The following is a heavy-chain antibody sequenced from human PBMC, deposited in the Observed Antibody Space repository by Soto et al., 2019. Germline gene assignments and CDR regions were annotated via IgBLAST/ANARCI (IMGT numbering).Heavy chain of an antibody. J-gene: IGHJ5*02. V-gene: IGHV4-4*02. D-gene: IGHD2-21*02. CDR2: VYHTGDT. CDR1: GGTVASSHW. CDR3: AREIVTAGGNNYFDP. Sequence: QVQLQESGPRLVKPSGSLSLTCGVSGGTVASSHWWSWVRQSPGGGLEWIGNVYHTGDTNFNPSLQSRVTISVNKSNTQFSLRLNSLTAADTAVYFCAREIVTAGGNNYFDPWGPGTLVTVSS.